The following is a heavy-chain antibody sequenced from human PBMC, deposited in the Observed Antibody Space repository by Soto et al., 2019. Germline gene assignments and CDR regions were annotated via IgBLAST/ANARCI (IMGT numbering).Heavy chain of an antibody. J-gene: IGHJ5*02. V-gene: IGHV3-23*01. CDR1: EFTFSSYV. CDR2: ISANGGST. D-gene: IGHD1-26*01. CDR3: AKGGIVGATAFDP. Sequence: PGGSLRLSCAASEFTFSSYVMTWVRQAPGKGLEWVSTISANGGSTYYADSVKGRFTISRDNSKNTLYVQMNSLRAEDTAVYYCAKGGIVGATAFDPWGQGTLVTVSS.